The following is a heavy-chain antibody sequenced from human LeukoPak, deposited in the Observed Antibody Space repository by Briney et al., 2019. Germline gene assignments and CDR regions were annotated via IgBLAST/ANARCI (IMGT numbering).Heavy chain of an antibody. V-gene: IGHV1-2*02. CDR2: INPNSGGT. CDR1: GYTFTGYY. J-gene: IGHJ4*02. D-gene: IGHD2-2*01. Sequence: ASVKVSCKASGYTFTGYYMHWVRHAPGQGLEWMGWINPNSGGTNYAQKFQGRVTMTRDTSISTAYMELSRLRSDDTAVYYCARARTRTFRDIVVVPAAIGYWGQGTLVTVSS. CDR3: ARARTRTFRDIVVVPAAIGY.